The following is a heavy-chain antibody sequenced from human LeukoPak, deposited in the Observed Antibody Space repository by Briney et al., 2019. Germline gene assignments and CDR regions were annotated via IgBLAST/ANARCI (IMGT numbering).Heavy chain of an antibody. CDR2: IIPIFGTA. CDR3: ATRAADVPTRPAYYYCYMDV. Sequence: GSSVKVSCKASGGTFSSYVISWVRQAPGQGLEWMGGIIPIFGTAKYAQKFQGRVTITADKSTSSAYMELSSLRSEDTAVYYCATRAADVPTRPAYYYCYMDVWGKGTTVTVSS. CDR1: GGTFSSYV. V-gene: IGHV1-69*06. J-gene: IGHJ6*03. D-gene: IGHD6-6*01.